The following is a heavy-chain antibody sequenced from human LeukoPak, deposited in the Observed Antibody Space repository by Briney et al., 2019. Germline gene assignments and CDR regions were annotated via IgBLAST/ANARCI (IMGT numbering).Heavy chain of an antibody. J-gene: IGHJ4*02. CDR3: ARAHDSGGHNADY. Sequence: ASVKVSCKASGYTFTGYYMHWVRQAPGQGLEWMGWINPNSGGTNFAQKFQGRVTMTRDTSISTAYMELSRLRSDDTAVYYCARAHDSGGHNADYWGQGTLVTVSS. D-gene: IGHD3-22*01. CDR1: GYTFTGYY. CDR2: INPNSGGT. V-gene: IGHV1-2*02.